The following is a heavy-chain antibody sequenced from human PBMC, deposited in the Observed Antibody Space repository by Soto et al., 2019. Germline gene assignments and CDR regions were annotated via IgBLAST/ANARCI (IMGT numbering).Heavy chain of an antibody. CDR3: ASIGEYSYGFDY. CDR1: GFTVSSYW. Sequence: PGGSLRLSCAASGFTVSSYWMSWVRQAPGKGLEWVANIKQDGSEKYYVDSVKGRFTISRDNAKNSLYLQMNSLRAEDTAVYYCASIGEYSYGFDYWGQGTLVTVSS. J-gene: IGHJ4*02. V-gene: IGHV3-7*01. D-gene: IGHD5-18*01. CDR2: IKQDGSEK.